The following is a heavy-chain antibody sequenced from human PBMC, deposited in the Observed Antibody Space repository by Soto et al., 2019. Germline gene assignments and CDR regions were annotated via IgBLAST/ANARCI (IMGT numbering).Heavy chain of an antibody. V-gene: IGHV1-18*01. J-gene: IGHJ4*02. Sequence: GQGLEWMGWISLYNGNTDYAQKVQDRVSMTTDTSTSTAYMELSSLRSEDTAVYYCARLRRDGPKLSFAYWGQGTPVTVSS. CDR2: ISLYNGNT. CDR3: ARLRRDGPKLSFAY.